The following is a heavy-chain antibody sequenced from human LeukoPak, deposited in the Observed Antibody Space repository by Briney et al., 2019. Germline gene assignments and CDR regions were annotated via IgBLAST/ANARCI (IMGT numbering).Heavy chain of an antibody. V-gene: IGHV1-18*01. CDR3: ARDGSSSWYGY. D-gene: IGHD6-13*01. CDR2: ISAYNGNT. Sequence: ASVKVSCKASGYTFANYGINWVRPAPGQGLEWMGWISAYNGNTNYAQKLQGRVTMTTDTSTSTAYMELRSLRSDDTAVYYCARDGSSSWYGYWGQGTLVTVSS. J-gene: IGHJ4*02. CDR1: GYTFANYG.